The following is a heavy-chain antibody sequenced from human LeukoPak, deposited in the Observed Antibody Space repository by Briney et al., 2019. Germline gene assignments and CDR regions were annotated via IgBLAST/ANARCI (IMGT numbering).Heavy chain of an antibody. CDR2: INTNTGNP. CDR3: ARGLSSSWGTNFDS. J-gene: IGHJ4*02. D-gene: IGHD6-13*01. Sequence: ASVKVSCKASGYTFTNYGINWVRQAPGQGLEWMGWINTNTGNPTYAQGFTGRFVFSLDTSVSTAYLQISSLKAEDTAVYYCARGLSSSWGTNFDSWGQGTLVTVSS. CDR1: GYTFTNYG. V-gene: IGHV7-4-1*02.